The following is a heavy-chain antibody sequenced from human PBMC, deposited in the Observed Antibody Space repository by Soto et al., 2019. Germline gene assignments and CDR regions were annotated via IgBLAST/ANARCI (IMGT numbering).Heavy chain of an antibody. Sequence: GASVKVSCKASGYTFTSYAIHWVRQAPGQRLEWVGMFNASDDTTYYAQKFQGRVTMTRDTSTSTVYMELRSLRSDDTAVYYCAREPSSLAAAGSSYGLDVWGQGTSVTVSS. CDR3: AREPSSLAAAGSSYGLDV. CDR1: GYTFTSYA. J-gene: IGHJ6*02. CDR2: FNASDDTT. V-gene: IGHV1-3*01. D-gene: IGHD6-13*01.